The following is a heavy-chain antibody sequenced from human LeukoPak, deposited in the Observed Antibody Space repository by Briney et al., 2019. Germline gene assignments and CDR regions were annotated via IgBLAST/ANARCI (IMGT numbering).Heavy chain of an antibody. Sequence: SSETLSLTCTVSGGSISSYYWSWIRQPPGKGLEWIGYIYYSGSTNYNPSLKSRVTISVDTSKNQFSLKLSSVTAADTAVYYCARARGRWLQYPHFFDYWGQGTLVTVSS. CDR2: IYYSGST. CDR3: ARARGRWLQYPHFFDY. V-gene: IGHV4-59*01. CDR1: GGSISSYY. D-gene: IGHD5-24*01. J-gene: IGHJ4*02.